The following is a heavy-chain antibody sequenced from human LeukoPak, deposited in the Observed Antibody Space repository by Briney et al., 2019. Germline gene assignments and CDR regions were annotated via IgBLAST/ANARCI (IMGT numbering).Heavy chain of an antibody. CDR2: INPNSGGT. CDR1: GYTFTGYY. V-gene: IGHV1-2*02. J-gene: IGHJ4*02. CDR3: ARDGTGVYNLVQY. Sequence: ASVKVSCKASGYTFTGYYMHWVRQAPGQGLEWMGWINPNSGGTNYAQKFQGRVTMTRDTSISAVYMELSRLRSDDTPVYYCARDGTGVYNLVQYWGQGTLVTVSS. D-gene: IGHD5-24*01.